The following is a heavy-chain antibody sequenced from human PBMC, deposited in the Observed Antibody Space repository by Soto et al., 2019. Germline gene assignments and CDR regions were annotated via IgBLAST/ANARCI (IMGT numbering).Heavy chain of an antibody. CDR2: INHSGST. CDR3: AREKRITIFGVVSRDYYYYMDV. Sequence: SETLSLTCAVYGGSFSGYYWSWIRQPPEKGLEWIGEINHSGSTNYNPSLKSRVTISVDTSKNQFSLKLSSVTAADTAVYYCAREKRITIFGVVSRDYYYYMDVWGKGTTVTVSS. CDR1: GGSFSGYY. D-gene: IGHD3-3*01. V-gene: IGHV4-34*01. J-gene: IGHJ6*03.